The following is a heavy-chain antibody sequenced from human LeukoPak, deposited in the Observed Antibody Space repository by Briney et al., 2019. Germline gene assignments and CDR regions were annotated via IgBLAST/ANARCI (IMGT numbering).Heavy chain of an antibody. CDR3: ARQTFYYDTSGRQADVFDL. D-gene: IGHD3-22*01. CDR2: ISSSSSYI. V-gene: IGHV3-21*06. Sequence: SGGSLRLSCAASGFTFSSYSMNWVRQAPGKGLEWVSSISSSSSYIYYADSVKGRFTISRDNAKNSLYLQMNSLRAEDTAVYYCARQTFYYDTSGRQADVFDLWGQGTMVTVSS. J-gene: IGHJ3*01. CDR1: GFTFSSYS.